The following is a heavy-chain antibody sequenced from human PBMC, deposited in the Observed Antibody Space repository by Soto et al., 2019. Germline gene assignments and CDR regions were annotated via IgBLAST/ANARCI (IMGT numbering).Heavy chain of an antibody. Sequence: SETLSLTCTVSGGSISTSQWWSWLRQPPGKGMEWIGEIYHSGSSNYNASLKSRVTISVDKSKNQFSLKVNSVAAADTAVYYCASKTYESKGTFDYWGQGTLVTVSS. CDR2: IYHSGSS. J-gene: IGHJ4*02. V-gene: IGHV4-4*02. CDR3: ASKTYESKGTFDY. CDR1: GGSISTSQW. D-gene: IGHD2-8*01.